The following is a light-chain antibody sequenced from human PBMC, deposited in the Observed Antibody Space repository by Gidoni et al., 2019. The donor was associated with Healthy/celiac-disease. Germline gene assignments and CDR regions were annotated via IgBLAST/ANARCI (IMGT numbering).Light chain of an antibody. V-gene: IGLV3-21*02. CDR3: QVWDSSSDHRRV. J-gene: IGLJ2*01. CDR1: NIGSKS. CDR2: DDS. Sequence: SYVLTQPPSVSVAPGQTARITCGGNNIGSKSVHWYQQKPGQAPVLVVYDDSDRPSGIPARFSGSNSGNTATLTISRVEAGEEADYYCQVWDSSSDHRRVFGGGTKLTVL.